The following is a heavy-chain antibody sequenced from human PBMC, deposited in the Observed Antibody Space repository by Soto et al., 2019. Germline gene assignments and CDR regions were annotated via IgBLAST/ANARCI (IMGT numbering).Heavy chain of an antibody. D-gene: IGHD3-3*01. J-gene: IGHJ5*02. CDR3: ARVVSGRYDFWSGYYSPQNWFDP. Sequence: EVQLVESGGGLVQPGGSLRLSCAASGFTFSNYWMHWVRQAPGKGLEWVSYISSSGSTIYYADSVKGRFTISRDNAKNSLYLQMNSLRAEDTAVYYCARVVSGRYDFWSGYYSPQNWFDPWGQGTLVTVSS. CDR2: ISSSGSTI. CDR1: GFTFSNYW. V-gene: IGHV3-48*04.